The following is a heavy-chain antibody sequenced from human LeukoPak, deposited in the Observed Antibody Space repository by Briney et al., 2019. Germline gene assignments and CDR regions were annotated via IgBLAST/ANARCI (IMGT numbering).Heavy chain of an antibody. D-gene: IGHD3-10*01. V-gene: IGHV4-59*02. CDR3: ARAPYYYASERGPAYFDY. CDR2: VYYTGST. J-gene: IGHJ4*02. CDR1: GGSVSGYY. Sequence: SETLSLTCTVSGGSVSGYYWSWTRQPPGKGLEWIGYVYYTGSTNYNPSLKSRVTISVDTSKNQFSLKLSSVTAADTAVYYCARAPYYYASERGPAYFDYWGQGTLVTVSS.